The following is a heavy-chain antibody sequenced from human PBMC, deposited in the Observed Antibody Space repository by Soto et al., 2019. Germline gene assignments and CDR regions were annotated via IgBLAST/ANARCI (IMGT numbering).Heavy chain of an antibody. CDR1: GGSISSYF. J-gene: IGHJ4*01. CDR3: GMRDGGTFDY. CDR2: IYSSGST. V-gene: IGHV4-59*12. Sequence: SETLSLTCTVSGGSISSYFCSWIRQPPGKGLEWIGYIYSSGSTNYNPSLMSRVTISVDTSKNQFSLMLISVTAADTAVYCSGMRDGGTFDYWGHGNLVTVSS. D-gene: IGHD2-15*01.